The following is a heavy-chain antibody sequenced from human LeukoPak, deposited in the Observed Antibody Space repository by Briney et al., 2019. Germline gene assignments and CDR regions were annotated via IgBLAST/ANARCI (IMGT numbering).Heavy chain of an antibody. D-gene: IGHD5-24*01. J-gene: IGHJ4*02. CDR2: IWYDGSKK. Sequence: GGSLRLSCAASGFTFSSYGMRWVRQAPGKGLEWVAVIWYDGSKKYYADSVKGRFTISRDNSKNTLYLQMNSLRVEDTAVYYCARVNGYNSFHYWGQGTLVTVSS. CDR1: GFTFSSYG. CDR3: ARVNGYNSFHY. V-gene: IGHV3-33*01.